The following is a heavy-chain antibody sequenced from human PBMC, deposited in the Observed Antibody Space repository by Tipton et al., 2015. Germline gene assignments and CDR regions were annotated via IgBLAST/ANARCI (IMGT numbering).Heavy chain of an antibody. Sequence: TLSLTCTVSGGSISSGGYYWNWIRQHPGKGLEWIGYIFYNGHTNYNPPLKSRVIISVDVSMNQFSLKLNSVTAADTAVYYCARADYDDFFDYWGQGTLVTVSS. CDR1: GGSISSGGYY. V-gene: IGHV4-31*03. D-gene: IGHD4-17*01. J-gene: IGHJ4*02. CDR3: ARADYDDFFDY. CDR2: IFYNGHT.